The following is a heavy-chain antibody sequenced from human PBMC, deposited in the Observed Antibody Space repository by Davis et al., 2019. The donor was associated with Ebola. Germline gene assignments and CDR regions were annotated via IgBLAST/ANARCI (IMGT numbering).Heavy chain of an antibody. CDR1: GFTFTSSA. CDR2: IVVGSGNT. Sequence: AASVKVSCKASGFTFTSSAMQWVRQARGQRLEWIGWIVVGSGNTNYAQKFQERVTITRDMSTSTAYMELSSLRSEDTAVYYCAAPPPYCSSTSCYAFDIWGQGTMVTVSS. J-gene: IGHJ3*02. V-gene: IGHV1-58*02. D-gene: IGHD2-2*01. CDR3: AAPPPYCSSTSCYAFDI.